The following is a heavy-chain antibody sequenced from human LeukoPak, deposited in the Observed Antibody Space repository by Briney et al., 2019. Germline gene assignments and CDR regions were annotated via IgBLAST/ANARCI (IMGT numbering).Heavy chain of an antibody. CDR2: ISGSGGST. Sequence: GGSLRLSCAASGFTVSSNYMSWVRQAPGKGLEWASAISGSGGSTYYADSVKGRFTISRDNSKYTLYLQMNSLRAEDTAVYYCAKAYTHYYDSSGYYGIGYFDYWGQGTLVTVSS. V-gene: IGHV3-23*01. D-gene: IGHD3-22*01. CDR3: AKAYTHYYDSSGYYGIGYFDY. CDR1: GFTVSSNY. J-gene: IGHJ4*02.